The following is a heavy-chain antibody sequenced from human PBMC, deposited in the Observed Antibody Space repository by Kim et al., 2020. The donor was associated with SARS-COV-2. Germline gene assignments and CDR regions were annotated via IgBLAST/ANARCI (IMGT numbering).Heavy chain of an antibody. J-gene: IGHJ3*02. CDR1: GGSISSDRHH. D-gene: IGHD2-21*01. CDR3: ARQLGRWLWAFDM. V-gene: IGHV4-39*01. CDR2: IYYSGST. Sequence: SETLSLTCSVSGGSISSDRHHWAWIRQPPGQALEWIGSIYYSGSTHYNPSLKSRLTISVDTSTNQFSLQLTSLTAADTAVYYCARQLGRWLWAFDMWGQGTMVTVSS.